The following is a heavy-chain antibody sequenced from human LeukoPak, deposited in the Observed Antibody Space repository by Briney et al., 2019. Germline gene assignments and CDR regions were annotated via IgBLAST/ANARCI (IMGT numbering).Heavy chain of an antibody. V-gene: IGHV1-2*02. J-gene: IGHJ5*02. D-gene: IGHD3-3*01. CDR1: GYTFTGYY. CDR3: ARRGPKGLRFLEWYKNPNWFDP. Sequence: ASVKVSCKASGYTFTGYYMHWVRQAPGQGLEWMGWINPNSGGTNYAQKFQGRVTMTRDTSISTAYMELSRLRSDDTAVYYCARRGPKGLRFLEWYKNPNWFDPWGQGTLVTVSS. CDR2: INPNSGGT.